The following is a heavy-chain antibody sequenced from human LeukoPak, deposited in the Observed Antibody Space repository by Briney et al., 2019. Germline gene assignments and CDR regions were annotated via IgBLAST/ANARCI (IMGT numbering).Heavy chain of an antibody. D-gene: IGHD6-19*01. Sequence: GGSLRLSCAASGFTFSSYWMSWVRQAPGKGLEWVANIKQDGSEKYYVDSVKGRFTISRDNAKNSLYLQMNSLRAEDTAVYYCARLVVDSSGWETIDYWGQGTLVTVSS. J-gene: IGHJ4*02. CDR3: ARLVVDSSGWETIDY. V-gene: IGHV3-7*01. CDR2: IKQDGSEK. CDR1: GFTFSSYW.